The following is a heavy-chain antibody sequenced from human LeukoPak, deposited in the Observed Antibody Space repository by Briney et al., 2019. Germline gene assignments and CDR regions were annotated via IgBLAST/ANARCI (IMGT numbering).Heavy chain of an antibody. V-gene: IGHV3-72*01. CDR2: SATTKPNSCTT. J-gene: IGHJ4*02. CDR3: VKVVTTRSGWYHFDN. D-gene: IGHD6-13*01. Sequence: GGSLRLSCAGAGFSIADHHMDWVRQAPGTGLEWIGRSATTKPNSCTTQYAASVRGRFTISRDDSQNSLYLHLNSLKTEDTAVYYCVKVVTTRSGWYHFDNWGLGTLVSVSS. CDR1: GFSIADHH.